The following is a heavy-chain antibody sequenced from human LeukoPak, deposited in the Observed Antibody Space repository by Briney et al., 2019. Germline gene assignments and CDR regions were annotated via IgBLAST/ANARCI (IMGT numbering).Heavy chain of an antibody. CDR1: GFTFSSYA. CDR2: ISGSGGST. CDR3: AKVPITRYSSGNFDY. D-gene: IGHD6-19*01. J-gene: IGHJ4*02. V-gene: IGHV3-23*01. Sequence: GGSLRLSCAASGFTFSSYATSWVRQAPGKGLEWVSAISGSGGSTYYADSVKGRFTISRDNSKNTLYLQMNSLRAEDTAVYYCAKVPITRYSSGNFDYWGQGTLVTVSS.